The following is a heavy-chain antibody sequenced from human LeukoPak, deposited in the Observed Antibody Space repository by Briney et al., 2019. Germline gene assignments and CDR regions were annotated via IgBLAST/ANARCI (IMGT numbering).Heavy chain of an antibody. CDR2: INHSGST. D-gene: IGHD5-18*01. Sequence: SETLSLTCTVSGGSISGSTYYWGWIRQPPGKGLEWIGEINHSGSTNYNPSLKSRVTISVDTSKNQFSLKLSSVTAADTAVYYCARGETVHSYGYYYHYYMDVWGKGTTVTVSS. J-gene: IGHJ6*03. V-gene: IGHV4-39*07. CDR3: ARGETVHSYGYYYHYYMDV. CDR1: GGSISGSTYY.